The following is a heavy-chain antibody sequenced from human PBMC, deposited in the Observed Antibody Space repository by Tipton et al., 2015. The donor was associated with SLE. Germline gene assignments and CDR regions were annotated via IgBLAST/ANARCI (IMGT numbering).Heavy chain of an antibody. CDR3: ARGGVGGYDYFDF. V-gene: IGHV4-31*03. CDR2: IYNSGSP. Sequence: TLSLTCTVSGGSISSGGYYWSWIRQHPWKGLEWIGYIYNSGSPHYNPSLQRRVFISGDTSKNQFSLKLTSVTAADTAVYYCARGGVGGYDYFDFWGQGSPVTVSS. D-gene: IGHD5-12*01. CDR1: GGSISSGGYY. J-gene: IGHJ4*02.